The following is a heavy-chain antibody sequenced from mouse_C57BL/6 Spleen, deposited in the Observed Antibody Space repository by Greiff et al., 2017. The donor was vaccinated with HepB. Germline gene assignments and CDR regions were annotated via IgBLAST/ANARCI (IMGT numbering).Heavy chain of an antibody. J-gene: IGHJ2*01. CDR1: GYAFTNYL. D-gene: IGHD2-1*01. Sequence: QVQLQQSGAELVRPGPSVKVSCKASGYAFTNYLIEWVKQRPGQGLEWIGVINPGSGGTNYNEKFKGKATLTADKSSSTAYMQLSSLTSEDSAVYFCARDGNYYFDYWGQGTTLTVSS. V-gene: IGHV1-54*01. CDR2: INPGSGGT. CDR3: ARDGNYYFDY.